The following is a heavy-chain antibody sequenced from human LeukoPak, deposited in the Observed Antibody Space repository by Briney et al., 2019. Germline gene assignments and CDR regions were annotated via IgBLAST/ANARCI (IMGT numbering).Heavy chain of an antibody. V-gene: IGHV4-34*01. J-gene: IGHJ5*02. Sequence: SETLSLTCAVYGGSFSGYYWSWIRQPPGKGLEWIGEINHSGSTNYNPSLKSRVTISVDTSKNQFSLKLSSVTAADTAVYYCARGVGMVRGVILSNWFDPWGRGTLVTVSS. CDR1: GGSFSGYY. D-gene: IGHD3-10*01. CDR2: INHSGST. CDR3: ARGVGMVRGVILSNWFDP.